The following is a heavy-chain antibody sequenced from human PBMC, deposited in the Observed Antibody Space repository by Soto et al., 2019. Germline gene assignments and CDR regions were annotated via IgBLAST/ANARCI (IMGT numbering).Heavy chain of an antibody. CDR1: GYNFINHW. J-gene: IGHJ5*02. D-gene: IGHD3-3*01. Sequence: GESLKISCKGSGYNFINHWIAWVRQMPGKGLEWMGIVYPDDSDTRYSPSFQGQVTFSADKSINTAYLQWSSLKASDTAIYYCARLEWLSLAAWFDPWGQGTLVTVSS. CDR2: VYPDDSDT. CDR3: ARLEWLSLAAWFDP. V-gene: IGHV5-51*01.